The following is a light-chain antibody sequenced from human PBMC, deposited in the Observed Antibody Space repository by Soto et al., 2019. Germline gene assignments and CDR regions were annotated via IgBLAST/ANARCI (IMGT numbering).Light chain of an antibody. Sequence: EIVMTQSPATLPVSPGERATLSCRASQSVSSYLAWYQQNPGQAPRLLIYDASNRATGIPARFSGSGSGTDFTLTISSLEPEDFAVYYCQQRSNWPPSITFGQGTRLAIK. CDR1: QSVSSY. V-gene: IGKV3-11*01. CDR3: QQRSNWPPSIT. CDR2: DAS. J-gene: IGKJ5*01.